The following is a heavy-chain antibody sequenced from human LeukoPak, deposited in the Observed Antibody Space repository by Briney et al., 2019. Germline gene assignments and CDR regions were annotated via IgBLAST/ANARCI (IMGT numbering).Heavy chain of an antibody. CDR2: ISGSSGGI. D-gene: IGHD2-2*01. Sequence: GWALRLSCTASGFTFGDYAMSWVRQAPGKGLEWVSVISGSSGGIKYADSVRGRFTISRDNSKATLSLQMNSLSAEDTAVYYCVKVAVQTQVVPAAIFFDSWGQGAQVIVSS. CDR1: GFTFGDYA. CDR3: VKVAVQTQVVPAAIFFDS. J-gene: IGHJ4*02. V-gene: IGHV3-23*01.